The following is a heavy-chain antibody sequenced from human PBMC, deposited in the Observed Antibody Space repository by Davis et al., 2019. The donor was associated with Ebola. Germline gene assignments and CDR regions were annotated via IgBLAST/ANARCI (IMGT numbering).Heavy chain of an antibody. V-gene: IGHV3-23*01. CDR3: AKSAHYSSHSLGDYGMDV. Sequence: GESLKISCAASGFTFSSYAMTWVRQGPGMGLEWVSAITGTGGATYYADSVKGRFTISRDNSKNTLHLQMNSLTAEDTAVYYCAKSAHYSSHSLGDYGMDVWGQGTTVTVSS. D-gene: IGHD6-13*01. CDR1: GFTFSSYA. CDR2: ITGTGGAT. J-gene: IGHJ6*02.